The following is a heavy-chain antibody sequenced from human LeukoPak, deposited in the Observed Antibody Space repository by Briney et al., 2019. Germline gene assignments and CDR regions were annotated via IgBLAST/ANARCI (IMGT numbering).Heavy chain of an antibody. D-gene: IGHD3-10*01. J-gene: IGHJ4*02. Sequence: GGSLRLSCAASGFTFSSYWMSWVRQAPGKGLEWVANIKQDGSEKYYVDSVKGRFTISRDNAKSSLFLQMNSLRAEDTAVYYCARRRTYYYGSGSYPFDYWGQGTLVTVSS. V-gene: IGHV3-7*01. CDR3: ARRRTYYYGSGSYPFDY. CDR2: IKQDGSEK. CDR1: GFTFSSYW.